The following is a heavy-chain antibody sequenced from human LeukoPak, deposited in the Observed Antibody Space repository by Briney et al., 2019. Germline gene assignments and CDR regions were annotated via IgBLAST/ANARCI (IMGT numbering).Heavy chain of an antibody. D-gene: IGHD3-22*01. CDR1: GFTFSFYA. Sequence: GGSLRLSCSASGFTFSFYAMGWVRQAPGKGLEYVSAISSNVGNTYYADSVKGRFTISRDNSKNTLYLQMNSLRADDTAVYYCVKGFPHYYDSSGFGAFDVWGQGTIVTVSS. CDR2: ISSNVGNT. CDR3: VKGFPHYYDSSGFGAFDV. J-gene: IGHJ3*01. V-gene: IGHV3-64D*09.